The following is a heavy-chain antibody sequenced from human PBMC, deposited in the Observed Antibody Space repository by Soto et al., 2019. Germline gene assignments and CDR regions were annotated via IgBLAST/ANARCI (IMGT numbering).Heavy chain of an antibody. J-gene: IGHJ6*02. Sequence: QVQLVESGGGVVQPGTSLRLSCAASGFTFRSYGMHWVRQAPGKGLEWVAIIWHDGSNKYYADSVKGRFSISRDNSKNMLYLQMNSLRAEDTAVYYCARVGGYNSAWYSLGMDVWGQGTTVTVSS. D-gene: IGHD6-19*01. CDR2: IWHDGSNK. CDR3: ARVGGYNSAWYSLGMDV. V-gene: IGHV3-33*01. CDR1: GFTFRSYG.